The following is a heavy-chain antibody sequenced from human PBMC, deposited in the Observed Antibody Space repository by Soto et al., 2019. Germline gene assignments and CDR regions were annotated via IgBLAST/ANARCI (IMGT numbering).Heavy chain of an antibody. CDR3: ARDNSLVQGAVPSGRGYSMDV. CDR1: GGSISSGGYS. Sequence: SETLSLTCAVSGGSISSGGYSWSWIQQPPGKGLEWIGYIYHSGSTYYNPSLKSRVTISVDRSKNQFSLKLSSVTAADTAVYYCARDNSLVQGAVPSGRGYSMDVWGQGTTVTVSS. V-gene: IGHV4-30-2*01. CDR2: IYHSGST. D-gene: IGHD6-13*01. J-gene: IGHJ6*02.